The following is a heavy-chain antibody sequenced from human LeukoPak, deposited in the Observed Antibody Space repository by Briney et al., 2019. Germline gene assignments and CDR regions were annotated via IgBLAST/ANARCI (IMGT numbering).Heavy chain of an antibody. J-gene: IGHJ4*02. Sequence: SETLSLTCAVSGGSISSGGYSWSWIRQPPGKGLEWIGYIYHSGSTYYNPSLKSRVTISVDRSKNQFSLKLSSVTAADTAVYYCATAPRGYSYAHGWYFDYWGQGTLVTVSS. D-gene: IGHD5-18*01. CDR3: ATAPRGYSYAHGWYFDY. V-gene: IGHV4-30-2*01. CDR1: GGSISSGGYS. CDR2: IYHSGST.